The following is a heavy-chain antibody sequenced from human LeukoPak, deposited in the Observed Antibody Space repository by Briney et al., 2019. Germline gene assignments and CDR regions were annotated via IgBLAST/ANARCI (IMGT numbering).Heavy chain of an antibody. J-gene: IGHJ5*02. Sequence: SETLSLTCTVSGGSISSYDMTWIRQPPGKGLEWMGEINHSGSTNYNPSLKSRVTISVDTCKNQYALKLSSVTAADTAVYYCARGRYYGSGSYFLEGPRRTQFDPWGQGTLVTVSS. CDR2: INHSGST. CDR3: ARGRYYGSGSYFLEGPRRTQFDP. V-gene: IGHV4-34*01. CDR1: GGSISSYD. D-gene: IGHD3-10*01.